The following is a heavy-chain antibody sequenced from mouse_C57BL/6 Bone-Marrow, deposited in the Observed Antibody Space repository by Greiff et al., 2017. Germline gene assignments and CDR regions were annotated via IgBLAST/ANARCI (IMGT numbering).Heavy chain of an antibody. D-gene: IGHD1-1*01. CDR1: GYSITSGYY. V-gene: IGHV3-6*01. CDR3: AREEEVYYGSSPWFAY. J-gene: IGHJ3*01. CDR2: ISYDGSN. Sequence: EVKLVESGPGLVKPSQSLSLTCSVTGYSITSGYYWNWIRQFPGNKLEWMGYISYDGSNNYNPSLKNRISITRDTSKNQFFLKLNSVTTEDTATDYCAREEEVYYGSSPWFAYWGQGTLVTVSA.